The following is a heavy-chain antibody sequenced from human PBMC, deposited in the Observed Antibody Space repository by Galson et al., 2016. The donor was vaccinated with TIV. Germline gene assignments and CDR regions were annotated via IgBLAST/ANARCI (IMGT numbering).Heavy chain of an antibody. Sequence: SLRLSCAASGLTVSTNYMSWVRQAPGKGLEWVSILYSDGSAYYADSVKGRFTISRDNSKNTVYLQLNSLRAEDTAVYYCARSYDSSGNRGRFDHWGQGTLVTVSS. CDR2: LYSDGSA. CDR1: GLTVSTNY. J-gene: IGHJ4*02. D-gene: IGHD3-22*01. V-gene: IGHV3-53*01. CDR3: ARSYDSSGNRGRFDH.